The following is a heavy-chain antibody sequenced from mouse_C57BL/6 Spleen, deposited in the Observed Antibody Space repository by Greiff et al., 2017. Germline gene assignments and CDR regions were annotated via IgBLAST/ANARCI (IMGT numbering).Heavy chain of an antibody. V-gene: IGHV1-53*01. J-gene: IGHJ3*01. Sequence: QVQPQQPGTELVKPGASVKLSCKASGYTFTSYWMHWVKQRPGQGLEWIGNINPSNGGTNYNEKFKSKATLTVDKSSCTAYMQLSSLTSEDSAVYYCARPSDYYGSSYKEDWGPGTLVTVSA. CDR2: INPSNGGT. D-gene: IGHD1-1*01. CDR1: GYTFTSYW. CDR3: ARPSDYYGSSYKED.